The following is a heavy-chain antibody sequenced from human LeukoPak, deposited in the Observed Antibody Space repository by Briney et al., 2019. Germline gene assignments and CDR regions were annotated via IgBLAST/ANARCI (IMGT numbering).Heavy chain of an antibody. CDR2: ISYDGSNK. V-gene: IGHV3-30*04. CDR3: AKQWLQYYFDY. J-gene: IGHJ4*02. Sequence: PGGSLRLSCSVSGFTISTYAMHWVRQAPGKGLEWVAVISYDGSNKYYADSVKGRFTISRDNSKNTLYLQMNSLRAEDTAVYYCAKQWLQYYFDYWGQGTLVTVSS. CDR1: GFTISTYA. D-gene: IGHD6-19*01.